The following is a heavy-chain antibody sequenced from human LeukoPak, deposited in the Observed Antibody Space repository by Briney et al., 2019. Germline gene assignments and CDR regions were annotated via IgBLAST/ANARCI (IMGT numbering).Heavy chain of an antibody. CDR2: INPNSGGT. V-gene: IGHV1-2*02. CDR3: ARGPVLRFLEWLLSPGKFDP. CDR1: GYTFTGYY. J-gene: IGHJ5*02. Sequence: ASVKVSCKASGYTFTGYYMHWVRQAPGQGLEWMGWINPNSGGTNYAQKFQGRVTMTRDTSISTAYMELSRLRSADTAVYYCARGPVLRFLEWLLSPGKFDPWGQGTLVTVSS. D-gene: IGHD3-3*01.